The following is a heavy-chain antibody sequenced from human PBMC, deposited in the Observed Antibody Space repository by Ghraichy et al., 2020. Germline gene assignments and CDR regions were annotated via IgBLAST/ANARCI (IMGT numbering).Heavy chain of an antibody. D-gene: IGHD6-19*01. Sequence: SETLSLTCAVYGGSFSGYYWSWIRQPPGKGLEWIGEINHSGSTNYNPSLKSRVTISVDTSKNRFSLKLSSVTAADTAVYYCARGWKWLRDSLIAVAGNAFGYWGQGTLVTVSS. V-gene: IGHV4-34*01. CDR3: ARGWKWLRDSLIAVAGNAFGY. J-gene: IGHJ4*02. CDR2: INHSGST. CDR1: GGSFSGYY.